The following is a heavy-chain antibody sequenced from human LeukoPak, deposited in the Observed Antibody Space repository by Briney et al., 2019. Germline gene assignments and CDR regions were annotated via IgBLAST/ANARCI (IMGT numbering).Heavy chain of an antibody. J-gene: IGHJ6*02. V-gene: IGHV5-51*01. Sequence: GESLKISCKVSGYSFSIYWIGWVRQMPGKGPEWMGIIYPRDSDTRYSPSFQGQVTISADKSISTAYIQWSSLKASDTAMYYCARGRDTMDVWGQGTTVTVSS. CDR3: ARGRDTMDV. CDR1: GYSFSIYW. CDR2: IYPRDSDT.